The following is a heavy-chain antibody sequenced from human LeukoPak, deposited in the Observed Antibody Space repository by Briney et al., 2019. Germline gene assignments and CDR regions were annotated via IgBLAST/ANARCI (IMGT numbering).Heavy chain of an antibody. CDR3: ARDSSGYYYGAFDI. Sequence: SQTLSLTCTVSGGSISSGDYYWSWIRQPPGKGLEWIGYIYYSGGTYYNPSLKSRVTISVDTSKNQFSLKLSSVTAADTAVYYCARDSSGYYYGAFDIWGQGTMVTVSS. D-gene: IGHD3-22*01. V-gene: IGHV4-30-4*01. CDR2: IYYSGGT. CDR1: GGSISSGDYY. J-gene: IGHJ3*02.